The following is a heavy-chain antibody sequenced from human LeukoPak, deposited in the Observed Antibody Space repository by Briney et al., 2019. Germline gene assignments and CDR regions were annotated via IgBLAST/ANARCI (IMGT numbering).Heavy chain of an antibody. CDR2: IYYSGST. CDR1: GGSISSGDYY. V-gene: IGHV4-30-4*01. D-gene: IGHD3-10*01. CDR3: ASMLTMVRGDPFDY. Sequence: SETLSLTCTVSGGSISSGDYYWSWIRQPPGQGLEWIGYIYYSGSTYYNPSLKSRVTISVDTSKNQFSLKLSSVTAADTAVYYCASMLTMVRGDPFDYWGQGTLVTVSS. J-gene: IGHJ4*02.